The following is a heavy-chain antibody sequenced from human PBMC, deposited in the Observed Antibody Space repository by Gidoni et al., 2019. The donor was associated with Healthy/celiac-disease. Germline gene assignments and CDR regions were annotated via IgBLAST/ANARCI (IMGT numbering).Heavy chain of an antibody. CDR3: ARGRSDSSGYYSTDFDY. J-gene: IGHJ4*02. Sequence: QVQLQQWGAGLLKPSETLSLTCAVYGGSFSGYYWSWIRQPPGKGLEWIVEINHSGSTNYNPSLKSRVTISVDTSKNQFSLKLSSVTAADTAVYYCARGRSDSSGYYSTDFDYWGQGTLVTVSS. D-gene: IGHD3-22*01. CDR1: GGSFSGYY. CDR2: INHSGST. V-gene: IGHV4-34*01.